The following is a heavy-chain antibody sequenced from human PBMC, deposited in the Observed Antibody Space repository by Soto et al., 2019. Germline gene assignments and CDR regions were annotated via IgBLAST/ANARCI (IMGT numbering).Heavy chain of an antibody. D-gene: IGHD2-8*01. J-gene: IGHJ4*02. Sequence: PSETLSLTCTDSGGSISSTNYYWGWIRQPPGKGLEWIGSIYYSGSPFYNPSLKSRVTISVDTSNNHFSLKLSSVTAADTAVYYCARLRGVSAFESWGQGTLVTVSS. CDR3: ARLRGVSAFES. CDR2: IYYSGSP. V-gene: IGHV4-39*02. CDR1: GGSISSTNYY.